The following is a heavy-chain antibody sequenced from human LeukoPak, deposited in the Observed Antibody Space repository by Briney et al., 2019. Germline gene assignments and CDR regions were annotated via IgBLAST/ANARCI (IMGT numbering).Heavy chain of an antibody. CDR2: ISYDGSNK. Sequence: GGSLRLSCAASGFTFSSYAMHWVRQAPGKGLEWVAVISYDGSNKYYADSVKGRFTISRDNSKNTLYLQMNSLRAEDTAVYYCARDWGEWELPPGDYWGQGTLVTVSS. V-gene: IGHV3-30*04. CDR1: GFTFSSYA. CDR3: ARDWGEWELPPGDY. J-gene: IGHJ4*02. D-gene: IGHD1-26*01.